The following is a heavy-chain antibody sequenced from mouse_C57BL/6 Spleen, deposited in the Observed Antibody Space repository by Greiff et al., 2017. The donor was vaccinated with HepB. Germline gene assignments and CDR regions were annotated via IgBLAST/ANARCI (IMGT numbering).Heavy chain of an antibody. CDR3: ARGYYGNLDY. J-gene: IGHJ2*01. Sequence: VKLQESGAELVRPGASVKLSCKASGYTFTDYYINWVKQRPGQGLEWIARIYPGSGNTYYNEKFKGKATLTAEKSSSTAYMQLSSLTSEDSAVYFCARGYYGNLDYWGQGTTLTVSS. V-gene: IGHV1-76*01. D-gene: IGHD2-1*01. CDR2: IYPGSGNT. CDR1: GYTFTDYY.